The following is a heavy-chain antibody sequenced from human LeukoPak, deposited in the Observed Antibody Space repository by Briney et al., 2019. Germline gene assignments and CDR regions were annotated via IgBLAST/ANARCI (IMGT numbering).Heavy chain of an antibody. D-gene: IGHD3-9*01. CDR3: PTVDDILTGYYLRPYYYYGMDV. CDR1: GYTFTSYD. CDR2: MNPNSVNT. Sequence: ASVKVSCKASGYTFTSYDINWVRQATGQGLEWMGWMNPNSVNTGYAQKFQGRVTMTRNTSISTAYMELSSLRSEATAVYYCPTVDDILTGYYLRPYYYYGMDVWGQGTTVTVSS. J-gene: IGHJ6*02. V-gene: IGHV1-8*01.